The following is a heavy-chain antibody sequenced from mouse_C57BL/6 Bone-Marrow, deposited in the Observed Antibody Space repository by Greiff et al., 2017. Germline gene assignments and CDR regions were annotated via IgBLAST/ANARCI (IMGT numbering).Heavy chain of an antibody. CDR1: GYSFTDYN. Sequence: VQLKESGPELVKPGASVKISCKASGYSFTDYNMNWVKQSNGKSLEWIGVINPNYGTTSYNQKFKGKATLTVDQSSSTAYMQLNSLTSEDSAVYYCALYYYGSSYRWYFDVWGTGTTVTVSS. CDR3: ALYYYGSSYRWYFDV. V-gene: IGHV1-39*01. J-gene: IGHJ1*03. D-gene: IGHD1-1*01. CDR2: INPNYGTT.